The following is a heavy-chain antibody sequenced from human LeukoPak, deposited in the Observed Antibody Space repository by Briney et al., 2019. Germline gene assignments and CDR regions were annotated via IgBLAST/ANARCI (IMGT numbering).Heavy chain of an antibody. CDR3: ARDVAAAGILDY. Sequence: ASVKVSCKASGGTFSTYAINWVRQAPGQGLEWMGGIIPVLGTANYAQKFQGRVTITADESTSTAYMELSSLRSEDTAVYYCARDVAAAGILDYWGQGTLVTVSS. CDR1: GGTFSTYA. V-gene: IGHV1-69*13. J-gene: IGHJ4*02. D-gene: IGHD6-13*01. CDR2: IIPVLGTA.